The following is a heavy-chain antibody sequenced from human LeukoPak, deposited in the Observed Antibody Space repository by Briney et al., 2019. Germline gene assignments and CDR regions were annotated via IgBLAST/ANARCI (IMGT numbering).Heavy chain of an antibody. CDR2: TYSRSKWYN. J-gene: IGHJ4*02. V-gene: IGHV6-1*01. Sequence: SQTLSLTCAISGDSVSSNTASWNWIRQSPSRGLEWLGRTYSRSKWYNEYAASMKSRITINSDTSKNQFSLQLNSVTPEDTAVYYCARATCHFDNWGQGTLVTASS. CDR3: ARATCHFDN. CDR1: GDSVSSNTAS. D-gene: IGHD2-2*01.